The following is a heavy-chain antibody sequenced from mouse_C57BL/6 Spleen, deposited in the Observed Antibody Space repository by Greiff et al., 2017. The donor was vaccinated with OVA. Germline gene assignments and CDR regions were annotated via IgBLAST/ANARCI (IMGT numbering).Heavy chain of an antibody. Sequence: QVQLQQSGPGLVQPSQRLSITCTVSGFSLTSYGVHWVRQSPGQGLAWLGVIWSGGSPDSTAAFISRLSISKENSKSQVFFKMNSLQADDTAIYYCARKGHYGSSYGSMDYWGQGTSVTVSS. J-gene: IGHJ4*01. CDR3: ARKGHYGSSYGSMDY. D-gene: IGHD1-1*01. V-gene: IGHV2-2*01. CDR2: IWSGGSP. CDR1: GFSLTSYG.